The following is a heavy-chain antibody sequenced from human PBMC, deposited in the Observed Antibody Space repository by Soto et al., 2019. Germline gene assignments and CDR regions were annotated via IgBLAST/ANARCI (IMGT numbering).Heavy chain of an antibody. Sequence: GGSLRLSCAASGFTFSTYSMNWVRQAPGKGLEWVSSFTSIGSYIYYADSVKGRFTISRDNAKNSLYLQMNSLRAEDTAIYYCARDARGIPYASMDYWGLGTLVTVSS. CDR1: GFTFSTYS. CDR3: ARDARGIPYASMDY. V-gene: IGHV3-21*01. J-gene: IGHJ4*02. D-gene: IGHD2-21*01. CDR2: FTSIGSYI.